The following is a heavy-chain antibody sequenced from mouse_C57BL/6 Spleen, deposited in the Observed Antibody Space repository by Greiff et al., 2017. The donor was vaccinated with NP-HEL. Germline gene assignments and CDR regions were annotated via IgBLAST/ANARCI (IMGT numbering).Heavy chain of an antibody. CDR2: IDPSDSET. J-gene: IGHJ3*01. CDR3: ARRYSNCGFAY. D-gene: IGHD2-5*01. V-gene: IGHV1-52*01. CDR1: GYTFTSYW. Sequence: QVQLQQPGAELVRPGSSVKLSCKASGYTFTSYWMHWVKQRPIQGLEWIGNIDPSDSETHYNQKFKDKATLTVDKSSSTAYMQLSSLTSEDSAVYYCARRYSNCGFAYWGQGTLVTVSA.